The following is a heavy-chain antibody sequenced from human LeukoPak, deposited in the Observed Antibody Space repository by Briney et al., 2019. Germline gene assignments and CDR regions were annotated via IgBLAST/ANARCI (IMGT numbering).Heavy chain of an antibody. D-gene: IGHD3-10*01. CDR2: IIPIFGTA. CDR3: ARKAMYRGVLRDYFDY. CDR1: GGTFSSYA. Sequence: SVKVSCKASGGTFSSYAISWVRQAPGQGLEWMGGIIPIFGTANYAQKFQGRVTITADKSASTAYMELSSLRSEDTAVYYCARKAMYRGVLRDYFDYWGQGTLVTVSS. J-gene: IGHJ4*02. V-gene: IGHV1-69*06.